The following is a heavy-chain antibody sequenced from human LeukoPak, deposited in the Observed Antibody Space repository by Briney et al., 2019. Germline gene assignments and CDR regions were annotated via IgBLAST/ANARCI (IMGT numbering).Heavy chain of an antibody. V-gene: IGHV3-66*01. Sequence: PGGSLRLSCAASGFTVSSNYMSWVRQAPGKGLEWVSVIYSGGSTYYADSVKGRFTISRDNSKNTLYLQMNSLRAEDTAVYYCARDGMGYYGSGSYSYDYWGQGTLVTVSS. CDR3: ARDGMGYYGSGSYSYDY. CDR1: GFTVSSNY. D-gene: IGHD3-10*01. J-gene: IGHJ4*02. CDR2: IYSGGST.